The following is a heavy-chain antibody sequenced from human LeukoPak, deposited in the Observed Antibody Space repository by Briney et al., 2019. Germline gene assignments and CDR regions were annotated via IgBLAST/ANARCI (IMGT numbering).Heavy chain of an antibody. CDR3: ARESNDILTGFDY. V-gene: IGHV3-74*01. CDR2: INSDGSST. CDR1: GFTFSSYA. D-gene: IGHD3-9*01. J-gene: IGHJ4*02. Sequence: PGGSLRLSCAASGFTFSSYAMHWVRQAPGKGLVWVSRINSDGSSTSYADSVKGRFTISRDNAKNTLYLQMNSLRAEDTAVYYCARESNDILTGFDYWGQGTLVTVSS.